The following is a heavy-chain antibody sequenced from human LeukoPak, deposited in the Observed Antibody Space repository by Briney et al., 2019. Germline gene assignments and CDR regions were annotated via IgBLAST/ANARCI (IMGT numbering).Heavy chain of an antibody. D-gene: IGHD3-3*01. Sequence: GESLKISCKGSGYSFTSYWIGWVRQMPGKGLEWMGIIYPGDSDTRYSPSFQGQVTISADKSISTAYLQWSSLKASDTAMYYCARLRLNYDFWSGYFDYWGQGTLVTASS. J-gene: IGHJ4*02. CDR2: IYPGDSDT. V-gene: IGHV5-51*01. CDR1: GYSFTSYW. CDR3: ARLRLNYDFWSGYFDY.